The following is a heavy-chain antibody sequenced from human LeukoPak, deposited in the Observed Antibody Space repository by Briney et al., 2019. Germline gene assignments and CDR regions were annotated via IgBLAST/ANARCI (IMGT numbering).Heavy chain of an antibody. Sequence: SETLSLTCTVSGGSVSSGSYYWSWIRQPPGTGLEWIGYIYYSGSTNYNPSLKSRVTISVDTSKNQFSLKLSSVTAADTAVYYCARTSIAARRANAFDIWGQGTMVTVSS. CDR1: GGSVSSGSYY. CDR3: ARTSIAARRANAFDI. CDR2: IYYSGST. J-gene: IGHJ3*02. D-gene: IGHD6-6*01. V-gene: IGHV4-61*01.